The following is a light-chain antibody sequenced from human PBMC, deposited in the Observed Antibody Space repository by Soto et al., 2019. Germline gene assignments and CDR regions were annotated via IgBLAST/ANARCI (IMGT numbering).Light chain of an antibody. Sequence: EIVLTQSPATLSLSPGERATLSCRARQSVSSFLAWYQQKPGQAPRLLIYDASNRATGIPARFSGSGSGPVFTLTIIILEPEVFAGYFCPQRGNGLPFGGGTKVEIK. V-gene: IGKV3-11*01. CDR1: QSVSSF. J-gene: IGKJ4*01. CDR2: DAS. CDR3: PQRGNGLP.